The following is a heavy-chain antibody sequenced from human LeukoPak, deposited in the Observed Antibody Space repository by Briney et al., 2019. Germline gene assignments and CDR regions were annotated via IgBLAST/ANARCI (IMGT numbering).Heavy chain of an antibody. Sequence: ASVKVPCKASGYTFTSYGISWVRQAPGQGLEWMGWISAYNGNTNYAQKLQGRVTMTTDTSTSTAYMELRSLRSDDTAVYYCARDRVVYYDILTGYPSHYYGMDVWGQGTTVTVSS. V-gene: IGHV1-18*01. CDR2: ISAYNGNT. CDR3: ARDRVVYYDILTGYPSHYYGMDV. CDR1: GYTFTSYG. D-gene: IGHD3-9*01. J-gene: IGHJ6*02.